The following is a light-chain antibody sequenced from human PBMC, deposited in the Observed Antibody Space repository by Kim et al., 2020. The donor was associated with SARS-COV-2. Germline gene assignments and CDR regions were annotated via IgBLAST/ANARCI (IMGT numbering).Light chain of an antibody. J-gene: IGLJ2*01. CDR2: SDN. V-gene: IGLV1-44*01. CDR1: SSSIGSNT. CDR3: AGWDDTLNGVV. Sequence: GQRVTISCSGSSSSIGSNTVTWYQKLPGTAPKLLIYSDNKRPSGVHDRFSGSKSGTSASLAISGLQSEDDADYYCAGWDDTLNGVVFGGGTQLTVL.